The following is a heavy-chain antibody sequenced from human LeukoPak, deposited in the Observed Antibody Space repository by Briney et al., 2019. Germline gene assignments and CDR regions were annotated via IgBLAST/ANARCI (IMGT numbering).Heavy chain of an antibody. CDR2: IYYSGST. CDR1: GGSISSSSYY. J-gene: IGHJ4*02. Sequence: SSETLSLTCTVSGGSISSSSYYWGWIRQPPGKGLEWIGSIYYSGSTYYNPSLKSRVTISVDTSKNQFSLKLSSVTAADTAVYYCARWAFGMVRGVIVWGQGTLVTVSS. CDR3: ARWAFGMVRGVIV. D-gene: IGHD3-10*01. V-gene: IGHV4-39*07.